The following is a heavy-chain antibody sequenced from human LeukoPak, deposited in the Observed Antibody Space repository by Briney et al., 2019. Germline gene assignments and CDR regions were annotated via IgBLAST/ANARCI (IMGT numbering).Heavy chain of an antibody. CDR3: ARQGYGRSSFFDH. D-gene: IGHD6-6*01. J-gene: IGHJ4*02. Sequence: SETLSLTCTVSGDSVSTNLYYWGWIRQPPGKGLEWIGNLFHSGTTYNPSLKSRVSISVDTSKNQFSLKLNSVTAADTAVYYCARQGYGRSSFFDHWGQGTLVTVSS. CDR2: LFHSGTT. CDR1: GDSVSTNLYY. V-gene: IGHV4-39*01.